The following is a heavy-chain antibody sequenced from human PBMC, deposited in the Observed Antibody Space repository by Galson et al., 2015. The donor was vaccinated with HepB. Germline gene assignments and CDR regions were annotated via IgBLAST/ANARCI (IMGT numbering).Heavy chain of an antibody. J-gene: IGHJ4*02. Sequence: SLRLSCAASAFTFSNYGMSWVRQAPGKGLEWVSSITGSGGRTYYADSVKGRFTISRDNSKNTLYLQMNSLRAEDTAVYYCAKRDTNGHYYFDYWGQGTLVTVSS. CDR2: ITGSGGRT. CDR3: AKRDTNGHYYFDY. CDR1: AFTFSNYG. D-gene: IGHD2-8*01. V-gene: IGHV3-23*01.